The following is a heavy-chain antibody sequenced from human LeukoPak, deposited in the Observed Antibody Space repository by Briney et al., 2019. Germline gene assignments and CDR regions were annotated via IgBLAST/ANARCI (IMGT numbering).Heavy chain of an antibody. CDR1: GYIFTGYY. CDR3: ATGKIYSRFFDY. V-gene: IGHV1-2*02. CDR2: INPNTGGT. J-gene: IGHJ4*02. Sequence: ASVKVSCKTSGYIFTGYYIHWVRQAPGQGPEWMGWINPNTGGTNYAQDFQGRVTMTRDTYVTTAYMELRSLRSDDTAVYFCATGKIYSRFFDYWGQGTLVTVSS. D-gene: IGHD5-18*01.